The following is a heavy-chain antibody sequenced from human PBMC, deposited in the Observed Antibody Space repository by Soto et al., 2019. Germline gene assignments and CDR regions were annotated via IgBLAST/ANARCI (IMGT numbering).Heavy chain of an antibody. CDR3: ARLFGDGYNHFDY. V-gene: IGHV5-51*01. CDR2: IYPGDSDI. Sequence: WESLKISCKGSGYSFTSYWIGWVRQMPGKGLEWIGIIYPGDSDIRYRPSFQGQITNSADKSISTAYPQWSSPKVSDTAMYYCARLFGDGYNHFDYWGQGTLVTVSS. D-gene: IGHD5-12*01. CDR1: GYSFTSYW. J-gene: IGHJ4*02.